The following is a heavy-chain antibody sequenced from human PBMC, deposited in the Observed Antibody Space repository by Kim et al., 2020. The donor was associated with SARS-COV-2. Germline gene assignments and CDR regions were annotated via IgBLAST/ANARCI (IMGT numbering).Heavy chain of an antibody. J-gene: IGHJ4*02. V-gene: IGHV3-15*01. CDR1: GFTFSNAW. CDR2: IKSKTDGGTT. D-gene: IGHD3-3*01. Sequence: GGSLRLSCAASGFTFSNAWMSWVRQAPGKGLEWVGRIKSKTDGGTTDHAAPVKGRFTISRDDSKNTLYLQMNSLKTEDTAVYYCTTDDNPYDFWSGYLDWGQGTLVTVSS. CDR3: TTDDNPYDFWSGYLD.